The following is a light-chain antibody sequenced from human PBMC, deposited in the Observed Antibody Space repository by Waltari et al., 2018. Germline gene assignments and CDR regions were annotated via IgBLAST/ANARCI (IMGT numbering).Light chain of an antibody. J-gene: IGKJ1*01. V-gene: IGKV4-1*01. CDR2: WAS. Sequence: DIVMTQSPDSLAVSLGERATINCKSSQSVLFSSNSNNYLAWYQQKSGQPPKLLIYWASTRESGVPDRFSGSGSGTHFTLTSSSLQAEDVAVYYCQQYYSTPWTFGQGTKVEIK. CDR3: QQYYSTPWT. CDR1: QSVLFSSNSNNY.